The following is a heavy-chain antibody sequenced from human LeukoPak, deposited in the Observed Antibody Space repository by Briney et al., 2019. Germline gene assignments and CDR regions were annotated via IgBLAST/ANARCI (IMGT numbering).Heavy chain of an antibody. CDR1: GYTFTSFG. J-gene: IGHJ4*02. V-gene: IGHV1-18*01. D-gene: IGHD4-17*01. CDR3: AREFYGRFDY. Sequence: GASVKVSCKASGYTFTSFGISWVRQAPGQGLECMGWINAYNGNTKYALKVQGRVTMTTDTSTSTAYLELRSLRSDDTAIYYCAREFYGRFDYWGQGTLVTVSS. CDR2: INAYNGNT.